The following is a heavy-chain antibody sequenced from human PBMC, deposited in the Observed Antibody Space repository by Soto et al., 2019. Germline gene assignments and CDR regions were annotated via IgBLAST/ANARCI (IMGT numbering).Heavy chain of an antibody. V-gene: IGHV3-30-3*01. CDR2: TSYDGSNK. Sequence: QVQLVESGGGVVQPGRSLRLSCAASGFTFSSYAMHWVRQAPGKGLEWVVITSYDGSNKYYADSVEGRFTISRDNXKXKLNLQMNSLRAEDTAVYYCVREMTAPSGYYYGLDVWGQGTTVTVSS. CDR3: VREMTAPSGYYYGLDV. CDR1: GFTFSSYA. J-gene: IGHJ6*02. D-gene: IGHD5-18*01.